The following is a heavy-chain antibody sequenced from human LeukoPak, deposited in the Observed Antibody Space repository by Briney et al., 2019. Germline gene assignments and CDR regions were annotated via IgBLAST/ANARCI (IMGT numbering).Heavy chain of an antibody. J-gene: IGHJ4*02. D-gene: IGHD3-22*01. CDR3: ARPIYDSSGYYRFVYYFDY. V-gene: IGHV1-69*05. Sequence: GASVKVSCKASGGTSSSYAISWVRQAPGQGLEWMGGIIPIFGTANYAQKFQGRVTMTRNTSISTAYMELSSLRSEDTAVYYCARPIYDSSGYYRFVYYFDYWGQGTLVTVSS. CDR1: GGTSSSYA. CDR2: IIPIFGTA.